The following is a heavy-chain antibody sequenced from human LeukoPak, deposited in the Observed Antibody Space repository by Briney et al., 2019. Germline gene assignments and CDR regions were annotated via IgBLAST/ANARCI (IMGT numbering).Heavy chain of an antibody. J-gene: IGHJ5*02. CDR2: IRQDGSEK. CDR3: AKDQTRWLQLEDWFDP. Sequence: GGSLRLSCAASGFTFSSYAMSWVRQAPGKGLEWVANIRQDGSEKYYVDSVKGRFTISRDNAKNSLYLQMNSLRAEDTAVYYCAKDQTRWLQLEDWFDPWGQGTLVTVSS. CDR1: GFTFSSYA. V-gene: IGHV3-7*03. D-gene: IGHD5-24*01.